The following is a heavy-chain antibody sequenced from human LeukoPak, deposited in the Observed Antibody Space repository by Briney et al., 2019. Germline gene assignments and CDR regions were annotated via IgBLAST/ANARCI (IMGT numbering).Heavy chain of an antibody. J-gene: IGHJ4*02. D-gene: IGHD6-19*01. CDR3: ARQTGYSSGWYDY. V-gene: IGHV3-21*04. CDR1: GFTFSSYS. Sequence: GGSLRLSCAASGFTFSSYSMSWVRQAPGKGLEWVSSISTSSSYIYYADSLKGRFTISRDNAKNSLYLQMNSLRAEDTALYYCARQTGYSSGWYDYWGQGTLVTVSS. CDR2: ISTSSSYI.